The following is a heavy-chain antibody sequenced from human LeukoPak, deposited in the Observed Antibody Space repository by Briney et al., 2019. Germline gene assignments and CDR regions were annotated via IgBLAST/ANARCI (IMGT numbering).Heavy chain of an antibody. Sequence: GGSLRLSCAASGFTFSSYGMHWVRQAPGKGLEWVAFIRYEGSNKYYAGSVKGRFTIYRDNSKNTLYLQMNSLRAEDTAVYYCAKEVPAASRGYYYYYMDVWGKGTTVTVSS. CDR1: GFTFSSYG. V-gene: IGHV3-30*02. CDR2: IRYEGSNK. D-gene: IGHD2-2*01. CDR3: AKEVPAASRGYYYYYMDV. J-gene: IGHJ6*03.